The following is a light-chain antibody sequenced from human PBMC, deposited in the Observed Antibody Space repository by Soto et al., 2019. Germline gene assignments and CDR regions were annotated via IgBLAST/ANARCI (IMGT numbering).Light chain of an antibody. J-gene: IGKJ1*01. CDR2: AAS. CDR3: QQYHNYPWT. CDR1: QGIRND. Sequence: IQMTQSPSSLSASVVGRVTITCRSRQGIRNDLGWFQQKPGKAPKRLIYAASSLQSGVPSRFSGSGSGTEFTLTINSLQPDDFATYYCQQYHNYPWTFGQGTQVDIK. V-gene: IGKV1-17*01.